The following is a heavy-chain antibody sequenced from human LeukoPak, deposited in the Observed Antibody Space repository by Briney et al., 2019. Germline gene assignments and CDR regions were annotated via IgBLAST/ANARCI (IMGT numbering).Heavy chain of an antibody. CDR2: IYYSGST. CDR3: ARGVDRFGLRLNWFDP. J-gene: IGHJ5*02. CDR1: GGSISSGDYY. V-gene: IGHV4-30-4*01. Sequence: PSETLSLTCTVSGGSISSGDYYWSWIRQPPGKGLEWIGYIYYSGSTYYNPSLKSRVTISVDTSKNQFSLKLSSVTAADTAVYYCARGVDRFGLRLNWFDPWGQGTLVTVSS. D-gene: IGHD3-16*01.